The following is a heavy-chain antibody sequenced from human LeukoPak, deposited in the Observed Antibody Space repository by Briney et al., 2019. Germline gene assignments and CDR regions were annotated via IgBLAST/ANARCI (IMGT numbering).Heavy chain of an antibody. CDR2: ITTSGTYI. CDR3: ARSINNAFDI. Sequence: ETGGSLRLSCAASGFTFTRFNMNWVRQAPGKGLELVSSITTSGTYIYYADSVKGRFTISRDNAKNTLYMQMESLRAEDTAVYYCARSINNAFDIWGQGTMVTVSS. V-gene: IGHV3-21*01. J-gene: IGHJ3*02. CDR1: GFTFTRFN.